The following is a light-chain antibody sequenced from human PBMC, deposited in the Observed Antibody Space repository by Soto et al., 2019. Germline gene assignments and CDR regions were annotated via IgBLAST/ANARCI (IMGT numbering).Light chain of an antibody. J-gene: IGLJ1*01. Sequence: QSALTQSPSASGSPGQSVTISCTGTSSDIGGYNSVSWYQQHPGKAPKVMIYDVSKRPSGVPDRFSGSKSGNTASLTVSARQAEDEADYYCSSYTDRNNVVFGTGTKLTVL. CDR2: DVS. V-gene: IGLV2-8*01. CDR3: SSYTDRNNVV. CDR1: SSDIGGYNS.